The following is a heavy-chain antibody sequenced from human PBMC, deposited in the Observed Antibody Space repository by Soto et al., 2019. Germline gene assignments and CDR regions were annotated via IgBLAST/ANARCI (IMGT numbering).Heavy chain of an antibody. Sequence: EGSLRLSCAASGFTFSSYSMNWVRQAPGKGLEWVSSISSSSSYIYYADSVKGRFTISRDNAKNSLYLQMNSLRAEDTAVYYCANDIVATPRSYWGQGTLVTVSS. J-gene: IGHJ4*02. CDR2: ISSSSSYI. D-gene: IGHD5-12*01. CDR1: GFTFSSYS. CDR3: ANDIVATPRSY. V-gene: IGHV3-21*01.